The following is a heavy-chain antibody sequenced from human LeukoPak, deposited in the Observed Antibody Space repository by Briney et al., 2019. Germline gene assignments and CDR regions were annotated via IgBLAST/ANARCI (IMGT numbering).Heavy chain of an antibody. V-gene: IGHV4-59*01. J-gene: IGHJ6*04. CDR1: GGSISSYY. CDR2: IYYSGST. Sequence: SETLSLTCTVSGGSISSYYWGWIRQPRGKGLEWIGYIYYSGSTNYNPSLKSRVTISVDTSKNQFSLKLSSVTAADTAVYYCARDRLGNYYYYGMDVWGKGTTVTVSS. CDR3: ARDRLGNYYYYGMDV. D-gene: IGHD6-19*01.